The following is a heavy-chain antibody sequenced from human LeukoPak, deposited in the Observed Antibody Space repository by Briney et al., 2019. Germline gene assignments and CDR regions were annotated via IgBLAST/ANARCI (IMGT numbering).Heavy chain of an antibody. V-gene: IGHV4-39*01. Sequence: AETLSLTCTVSGGSISSSSYYWGWIRQPPGKVLEWIGSIYYSGSTYYNPSLNSRVTISVDTSKNQFSLKLSSVTAADTAVYYCARHSSGYDFIYHYWGQGTLVTVSS. CDR1: GGSISSSSYY. J-gene: IGHJ4*02. D-gene: IGHD5-12*01. CDR2: IYYSGST. CDR3: ARHSSGYDFIYHY.